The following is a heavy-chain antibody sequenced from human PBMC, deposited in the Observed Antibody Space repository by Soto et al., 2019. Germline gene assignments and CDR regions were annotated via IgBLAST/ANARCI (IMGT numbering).Heavy chain of an antibody. J-gene: IGHJ4*02. Sequence: ASVKVSCKASGYTFTSYAMHWVRQAPGQRLEWMGWINAGNGNTKYSQKFQGRVTITRDTSASTAYMELSSLRSEDTAVYYCAGSCTDPDAIGYWGRRTLVTVSS. CDR3: AGSCTDPDAIGY. D-gene: IGHD2-2*01. CDR2: INAGNGNT. V-gene: IGHV1-3*01. CDR1: GYTFTSYA.